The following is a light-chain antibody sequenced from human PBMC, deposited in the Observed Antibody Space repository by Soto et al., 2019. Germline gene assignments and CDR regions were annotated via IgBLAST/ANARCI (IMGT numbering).Light chain of an antibody. Sequence: IQMTQSPSSVSASVGDRVTISCRASQVISSWLAWYQQKPGKAPKLLIYKASNLQTGVPSRFSGSGSGTDFTLTITNLQPEDFATYYCHQASSFPPSFGGGTNVEIK. CDR1: QVISSW. V-gene: IGKV1-12*01. CDR2: KAS. J-gene: IGKJ4*01. CDR3: HQASSFPPS.